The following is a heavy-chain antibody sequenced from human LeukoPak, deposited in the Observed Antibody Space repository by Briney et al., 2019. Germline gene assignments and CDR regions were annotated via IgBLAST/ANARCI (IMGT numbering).Heavy chain of an antibody. J-gene: IGHJ4*02. V-gene: IGHV3-23*01. Sequence: PGGSLRLSCTASGFIFSSFTMSWVRQAPGRGLEWISVISESGGRTYYADSVKGRFTISTDNSKNTLYLQMNSLRAEDTAVYYCAKDLSLRSSDWYPGFDSWGQGTLVTVSS. CDR1: GFIFSSFT. CDR3: AKDLSLRSSDWYPGFDS. D-gene: IGHD6-19*01. CDR2: ISESGGRT.